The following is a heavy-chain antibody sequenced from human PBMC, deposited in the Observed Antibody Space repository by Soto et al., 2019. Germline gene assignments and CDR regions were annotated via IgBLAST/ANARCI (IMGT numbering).Heavy chain of an antibody. CDR2: ISYIGST. J-gene: IGHJ6*02. Sequence: ASETLSLTCTVSGGSISSGAYFWNWIRQSPGKGLEWLGYISYIGSTYYNPSLKSRLTISVDTSKNHFSLRLTSVTAADTAVYYCARDLWVEPELYYYGMDVWGQGTTVTVSS. D-gene: IGHD1-1*01. CDR3: ARDLWVEPELYYYGMDV. CDR1: GGSISSGAYF. V-gene: IGHV4-30-4*01.